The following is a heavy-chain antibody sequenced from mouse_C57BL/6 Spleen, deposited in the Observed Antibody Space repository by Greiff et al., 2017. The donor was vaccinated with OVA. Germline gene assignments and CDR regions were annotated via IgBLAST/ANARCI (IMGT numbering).Heavy chain of an antibody. V-gene: IGHV1-52*01. CDR3: ASPRGSSYGVDY. Sequence: QVHLQQPGAELVRPWSSVKLSCKASGYTFTSYWMHWVKQRPIQGLEWIGNIDPSDSETHYNQKFKDKATLTVDKSSSTAYMQLSSLTSEDSAVYYCASPRGSSYGVDYWGKGTTLTVSS. CDR2: IDPSDSET. J-gene: IGHJ2*01. D-gene: IGHD1-1*01. CDR1: GYTFTSYW.